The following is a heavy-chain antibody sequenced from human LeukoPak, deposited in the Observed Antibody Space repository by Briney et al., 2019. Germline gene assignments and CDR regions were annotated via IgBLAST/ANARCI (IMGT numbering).Heavy chain of an antibody. J-gene: IGHJ5*02. V-gene: IGHV1-46*01. D-gene: IGHD2-15*01. CDR1: GYTFASYY. CDR2: INPSGGST. CDR3: ARGQSQYCSGGSCYSVWFDP. Sequence: ASVKVSCKASGYTFASYYMHWVRQAPGQGLEWMGIINPSGGSTSYAQKFQGRVTMTRDTSTSTVYMELSSLRSEDTAVYYCARGQSQYCSGGSCYSVWFDPWGQGTLVTVSS.